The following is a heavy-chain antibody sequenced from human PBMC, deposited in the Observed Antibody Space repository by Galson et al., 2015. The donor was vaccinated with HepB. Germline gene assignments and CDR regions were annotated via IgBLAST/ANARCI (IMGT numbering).Heavy chain of an antibody. V-gene: IGHV3-23*01. D-gene: IGHD4-17*01. J-gene: IGHJ6*02. CDR3: AKVDYGDYYYYYYGMDV. CDR1: GFTFSSYA. Sequence: SLRLSCAASGFTFSSYAMSWVRQAPGKGLEWVSAISGSGGSTYYADSVKGRFTISRDNSKNTLYLQMSSLRAEDTAVYYCAKVDYGDYYYYYYGMDVWGQGTTVTVSS. CDR2: ISGSGGST.